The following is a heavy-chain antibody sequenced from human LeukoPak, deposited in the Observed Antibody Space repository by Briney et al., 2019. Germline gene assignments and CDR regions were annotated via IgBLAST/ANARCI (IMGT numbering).Heavy chain of an antibody. V-gene: IGHV1-3*01. CDR3: ACYYDSSGYDY. J-gene: IGHJ4*02. Sequence: GASVKVSCKASGYTFTSYAVHWVRQAPGQRLEWMGWINAGNGNTKYSQKFQGRVTITRDTSASTAYMELSSLRSEDTAVYYCACYYDSSGYDYWGQGTLVTVSS. D-gene: IGHD3-22*01. CDR1: GYTFTSYA. CDR2: INAGNGNT.